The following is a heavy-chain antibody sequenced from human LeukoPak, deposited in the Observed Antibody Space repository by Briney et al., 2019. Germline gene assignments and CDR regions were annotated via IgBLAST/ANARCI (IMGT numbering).Heavy chain of an antibody. CDR1: GFTFSSYA. V-gene: IGHV3-23*01. CDR3: AKDLDIVVVPAAIVGS. D-gene: IGHD2-2*02. CDR2: ISGSGGST. Sequence: GGSLRLSCAASGFTFSSYAMSWVRQAPGKGLEWVSAISGSGGSTYYADSVKGRFTISRDNSKNTLYLQMNSLRAEDTAVYYCAKDLDIVVVPAAIVGSWGQGTLVTVSS. J-gene: IGHJ4*02.